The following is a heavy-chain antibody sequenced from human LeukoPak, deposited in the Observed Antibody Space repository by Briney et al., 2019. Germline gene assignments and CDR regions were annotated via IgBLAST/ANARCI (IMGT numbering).Heavy chain of an antibody. V-gene: IGHV1-2*02. CDR1: GYTFTGYY. D-gene: IGHD3-22*01. CDR3: AREYYDSSGYYDPH. CDR2: INPNSGGT. Sequence: ASVKVSCKAPGYTFTGYYMHWVRQAPGQGLEWMGWINPNSGGTNYAQKFQGRVTMTRDTSISTAYMELSRLRSDDTAVYYCAREYYDSSGYYDPHWGQGTLVTVSS. J-gene: IGHJ4*02.